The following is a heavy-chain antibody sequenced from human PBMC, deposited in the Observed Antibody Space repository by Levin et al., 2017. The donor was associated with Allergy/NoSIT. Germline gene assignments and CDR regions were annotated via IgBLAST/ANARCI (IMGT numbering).Heavy chain of an antibody. CDR3: ARALLYCSGGSCYPTRIDY. CDR2: TSYDESNK. J-gene: IGHJ4*02. Sequence: SGGSLRLSCAASGFTFRSYSMHWVRQAPGKGLEWVAVTSYDESNKHYADSVKGRFTISRDNSKNTLYLQMNSLKTEDTAVYYCARALLYCSGGSCYPTRIDYWGQGTLVIVSS. CDR1: GFTFRSYS. V-gene: IGHV3-30-3*01. D-gene: IGHD2-15*01.